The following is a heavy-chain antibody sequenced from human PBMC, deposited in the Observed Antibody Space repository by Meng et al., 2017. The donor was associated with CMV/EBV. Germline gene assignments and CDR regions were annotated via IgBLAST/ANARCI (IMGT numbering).Heavy chain of an antibody. V-gene: IGHV4-34*01. D-gene: IGHD2-2*01. CDR3: ARGPYCSSTSCYPSWFDP. J-gene: IGHJ5*02. CDR1: GGSFSGYY. Sequence: SETLSLTCAVYGGSFSGYYWSWIRQPPGKGLEWIGEINHSGSTNYNPSLKSRVTISVDTSKNQFSLKLSSVTAADTAVYYFARGPYCSSTSCYPSWFDPWGQGTLVTVSS. CDR2: INHSGST.